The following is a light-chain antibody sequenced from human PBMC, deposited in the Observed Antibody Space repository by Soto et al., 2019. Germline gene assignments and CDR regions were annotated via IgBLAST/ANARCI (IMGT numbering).Light chain of an antibody. V-gene: IGLV1-47*02. Sequence: QSVLTQPPSASGTPGQRVTISCSGSSSNTGSNYVYWYQHLPGTAPKLLIYSNNQRPSGVPDRFSGSKSGTSASLSISGLRSEDEADYYCAAWDDSLSGYVFGTGTKVTVL. CDR2: SNN. J-gene: IGLJ1*01. CDR1: SSNTGSNY. CDR3: AAWDDSLSGYV.